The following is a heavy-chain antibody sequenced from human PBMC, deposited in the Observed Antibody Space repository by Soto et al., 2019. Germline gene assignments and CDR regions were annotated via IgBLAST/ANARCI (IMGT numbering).Heavy chain of an antibody. Sequence: SETLSLTCTVSGGSISSSSYYWGWIRQPPGKGLEWIGSIYYSGSTYYNPSLKSRVTISVDTSKNQFSLKLSSVTAADTAVYYCARSRITIFGVVPTSDYYGMEVWGQGTTVTVSS. CDR3: ARSRITIFGVVPTSDYYGMEV. D-gene: IGHD3-3*01. J-gene: IGHJ6*02. CDR1: GGSISSSSYY. CDR2: IYYSGST. V-gene: IGHV4-39*01.